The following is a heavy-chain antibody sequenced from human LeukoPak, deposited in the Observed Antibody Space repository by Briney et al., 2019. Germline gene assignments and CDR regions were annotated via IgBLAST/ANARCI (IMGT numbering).Heavy chain of an antibody. CDR1: GGSVSSGSYF. Sequence: SQTLSLTCTVSGGSVSSGSYFWNWIRQPAGKGLEWIVRIYTSGSTKYNPSLKSRVTISVDTSKNQFSLKLNSVTATDTAVYYCARGQGYSSGWYGDWGQGTLVTVSS. CDR2: IYTSGST. D-gene: IGHD6-19*01. V-gene: IGHV4-61*02. CDR3: ARGQGYSSGWYGD. J-gene: IGHJ4*02.